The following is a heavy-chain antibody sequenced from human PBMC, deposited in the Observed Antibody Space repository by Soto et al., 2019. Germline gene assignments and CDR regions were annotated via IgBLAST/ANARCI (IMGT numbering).Heavy chain of an antibody. D-gene: IGHD6-19*01. CDR2: ISTYNGNT. CDR3: ARYGYSSGWYLGTGMDV. J-gene: IGHJ6*02. V-gene: IGHV1-18*04. Sequence: QVQLVQSGAEVKKPGASLKVSCQGSGYSFSDYAIAWVRQAPGQGLARVGWISTYNGNTNYAQKFQGRGTMTTDTSANTAYMELRSLRSDDAAMYYCARYGYSSGWYLGTGMDVWGQGTPVTVSS. CDR1: GYSFSDYA.